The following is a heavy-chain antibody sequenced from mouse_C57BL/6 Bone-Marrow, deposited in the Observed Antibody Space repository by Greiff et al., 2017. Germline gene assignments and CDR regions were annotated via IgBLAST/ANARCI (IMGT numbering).Heavy chain of an antibody. CDR2: IDPETGGT. CDR3: TREGAYYDRLWYFDV. D-gene: IGHD2-10*01. V-gene: IGHV1-15*01. Sequence: QVQLKESGAELVRPGASVTLSCKASGYTFTDYEMHWVKQTPVHGLEWIGAIDPETGGTAYNQKFKGKAILTADKSSSTAYMELRSLTSEDSAVYYCTREGAYYDRLWYFDVWGTGTTVTVSS. J-gene: IGHJ1*03. CDR1: GYTFTDYE.